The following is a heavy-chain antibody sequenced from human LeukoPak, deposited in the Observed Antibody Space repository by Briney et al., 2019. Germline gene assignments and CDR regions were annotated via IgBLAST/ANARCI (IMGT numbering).Heavy chain of an antibody. D-gene: IGHD5-18*01. CDR2: IKPDGSQK. Sequence: PGGSLRLSCAASGFTFSDSWMSWVRQAPGKGLEWVANIKPDGSQKYYVDSVKGRFTISRDNAKNSLYLQMNSLRAEDTAVYYCARLRGYSYGLDYWGQGILVTVSS. CDR3: ARLRGYSYGLDY. CDR1: GFTFSDSW. J-gene: IGHJ4*02. V-gene: IGHV3-7*05.